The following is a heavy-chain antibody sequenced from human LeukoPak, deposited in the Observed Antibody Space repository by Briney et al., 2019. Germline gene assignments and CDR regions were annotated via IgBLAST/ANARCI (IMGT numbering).Heavy chain of an antibody. D-gene: IGHD2-15*01. Sequence: GGSLRLSCAASGFTFSSDAMSWFRQAPGKGLEWVSAISGSGGSTYYADSVKGRFTISRDNSKNTLYLQMNSLRAEDTAVYYCAKDQSGSGWYEHWGQGTLVTVSS. CDR2: ISGSGGST. CDR1: GFTFSSDA. V-gene: IGHV3-23*01. CDR3: AKDQSGSGWYEH. J-gene: IGHJ5*02.